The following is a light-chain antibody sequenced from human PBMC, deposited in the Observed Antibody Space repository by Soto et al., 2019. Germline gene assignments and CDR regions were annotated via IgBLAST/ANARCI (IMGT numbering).Light chain of an antibody. V-gene: IGKV3-15*01. Sequence: EIVMTQSPATLSVSPGERATLSCRASQSVSNNLAWYQQKPGQAPRLLIYHASTRATGIPARFSGRGSGTEFTLTISSLQSEAFAVYYCQQYNKWPLTFGGGTKVEIK. J-gene: IGKJ4*01. CDR1: QSVSNN. CDR3: QQYNKWPLT. CDR2: HAS.